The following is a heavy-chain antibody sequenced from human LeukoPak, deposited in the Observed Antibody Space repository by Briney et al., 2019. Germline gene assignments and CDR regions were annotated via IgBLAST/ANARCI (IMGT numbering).Heavy chain of an antibody. Sequence: GGSLRLSCAASGFTFSSYAVSWVRQAPGKGLEWVSAISGSGGSTYYADSVKGRFTISRDNSKNTLYLQMNSLRAEDTAVYYCAKNPYDILTGPYFDYWGQGTLVTVSS. V-gene: IGHV3-23*01. CDR3: AKNPYDILTGPYFDY. CDR2: ISGSGGST. D-gene: IGHD3-9*01. J-gene: IGHJ4*02. CDR1: GFTFSSYA.